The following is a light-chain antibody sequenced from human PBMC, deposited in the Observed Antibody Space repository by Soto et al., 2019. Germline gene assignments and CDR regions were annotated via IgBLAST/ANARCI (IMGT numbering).Light chain of an antibody. J-gene: IGKJ2*01. CDR2: GAS. CDR3: LRYGDSPPAYT. V-gene: IGKV3-20*01. CDR1: QSVSSRN. Sequence: EIVLTQSPGTVSLSPGERATLSCRASQSVSSRNLAWYRQKPGQAPSLLIFGASNRATGIPDRFSGSGSGTYFTPTFSRLEPEDCAVYYCLRYGDSPPAYTFGQGTKLDIK.